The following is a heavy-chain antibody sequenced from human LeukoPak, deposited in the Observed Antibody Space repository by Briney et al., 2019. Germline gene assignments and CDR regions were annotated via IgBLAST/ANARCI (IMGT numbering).Heavy chain of an antibody. CDR3: ARGGTYYPCIDY. CDR1: GYTFTSSY. J-gene: IGHJ4*02. V-gene: IGHV1-18*01. Sequence: ASMKVSCKASGYTFTSSYINWVRQAPGQRLEWMGWIIAYNGRTNYAQKFQGRVTMTTDSSTSTAYMDLTSLRSDDTAVYYCARGGTYYPCIDYWGQGTLVTVSS. D-gene: IGHD1-26*01. CDR2: IIAYNGRT.